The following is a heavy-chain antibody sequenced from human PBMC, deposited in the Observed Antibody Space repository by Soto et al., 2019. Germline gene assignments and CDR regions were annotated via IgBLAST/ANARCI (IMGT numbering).Heavy chain of an antibody. J-gene: IGHJ6*02. CDR1: GFTFSSYG. Sequence: GGSLRLSCAASGFTFSSYGMHWVRQAPGKGLEWVAVIWYDGSNKYYADSVKGRFTISRDNSKNTLYLQMNSLRAEDTAVYYCARHLRYFDWLLLPDYYYYGMDVWGQGTTVTVSS. CDR2: IWYDGSNK. V-gene: IGHV3-33*01. CDR3: ARHLRYFDWLLLPDYYYYGMDV. D-gene: IGHD3-9*01.